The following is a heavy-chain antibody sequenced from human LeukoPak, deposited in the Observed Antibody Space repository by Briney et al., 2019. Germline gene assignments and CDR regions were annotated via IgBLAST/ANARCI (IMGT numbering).Heavy chain of an antibody. V-gene: IGHV4-4*07. CDR3: ARDQEHCSGTSCYPYWYDS. Sequence: SETVSLTCTVSGASITSYHWSWIRQPAGKGLEWIGRMFYSGNTDYNPSLKSRLTMSIDTSKNQFSLKLSSVTAADTAVYFCARDQEHCSGTSCYPYWYDSWGQGTLVTVSS. J-gene: IGHJ5*01. CDR1: GASITSYH. CDR2: MFYSGNT. D-gene: IGHD2-2*01.